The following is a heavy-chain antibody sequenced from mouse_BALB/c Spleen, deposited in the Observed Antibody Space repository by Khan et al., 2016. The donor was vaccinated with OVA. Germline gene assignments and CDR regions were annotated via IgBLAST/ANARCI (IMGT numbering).Heavy chain of an antibody. CDR3: ARTYYSYDRYFDV. J-gene: IGHJ1*01. Sequence: QIQLVQSGPELKKPGETVKISCKASGYSFTNYGMNWVKQAPGKGLKWMGWINTYTGEPTYADDFKGRFAFSLETSASTAYLQISNLKNEDMATFFCARTYYSYDRYFDVWGAGTTVTGSS. V-gene: IGHV9-1*02. D-gene: IGHD2-14*01. CDR1: GYSFTNYG. CDR2: INTYTGEP.